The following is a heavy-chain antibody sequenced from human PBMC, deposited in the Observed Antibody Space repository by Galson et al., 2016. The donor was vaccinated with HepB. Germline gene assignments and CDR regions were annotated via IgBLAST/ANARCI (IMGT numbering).Heavy chain of an antibody. CDR3: ARDRRAYYDFWSGPEHYFDS. CDR1: GFTFSSYS. J-gene: IGHJ4*02. Sequence: SLRLSCAASGFTFSSYSMNWVRQAPGKGLEWVSYISSSGNNVHYADSVKGRFTISRDNDNKSLFLQMISLRDEDTAVYYCARDRRAYYDFWSGPEHYFDSWGQGTLVTVSS. D-gene: IGHD3-3*01. V-gene: IGHV3-48*02. CDR2: ISSSGNNV.